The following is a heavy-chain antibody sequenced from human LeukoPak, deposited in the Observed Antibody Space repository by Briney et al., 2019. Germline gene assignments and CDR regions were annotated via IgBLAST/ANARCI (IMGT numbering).Heavy chain of an antibody. V-gene: IGHV1-2*02. CDR2: INPNSGGT. Sequence: ASVKVSCKASGYTFTGYYMHWVRQAPGQGLEWMGWINPNSGGTNYAQKFQGRVTMTRDTSIGTAYMELSRLRSDDTAVYYCARDYYDSSGFDYWGQGTLVTVSS. D-gene: IGHD3-22*01. CDR3: ARDYYDSSGFDY. J-gene: IGHJ4*02. CDR1: GYTFTGYY.